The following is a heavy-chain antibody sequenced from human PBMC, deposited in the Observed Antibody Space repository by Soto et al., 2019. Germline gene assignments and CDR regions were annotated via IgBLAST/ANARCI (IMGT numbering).Heavy chain of an antibody. Sequence: QVQLQESGPGLVKPSGTLSLTCAVSGGSISSSNWWNWFRQSPGKGLEWIGEIYHSGSTNYNPSLKSRVTMSVDRSKNHLSLKVTSVTAADTAVYYCAKGLPGGSAFDVWGRGTMVTVSS. J-gene: IGHJ3*01. CDR2: IYHSGST. CDR1: GGSISSSNW. CDR3: AKGLPGGSAFDV. D-gene: IGHD3-10*01. V-gene: IGHV4-4*02.